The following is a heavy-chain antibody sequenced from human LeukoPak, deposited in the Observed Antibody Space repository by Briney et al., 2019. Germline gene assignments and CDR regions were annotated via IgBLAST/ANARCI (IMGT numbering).Heavy chain of an antibody. J-gene: IGHJ4*02. CDR1: GFTFSSYA. V-gene: IGHV4-34*01. Sequence: PGGSLRLSCAASGFTFSSYAMSWIRQPPGKGLEWIGEINHSGSTNYNPSLKSRVTISVDTSKNQFSLKLSSVTAADTAVYYCARGKFVARVDYWGQGTLVTVSS. D-gene: IGHD2-15*01. CDR3: ARGKFVARVDY. CDR2: INHSGST.